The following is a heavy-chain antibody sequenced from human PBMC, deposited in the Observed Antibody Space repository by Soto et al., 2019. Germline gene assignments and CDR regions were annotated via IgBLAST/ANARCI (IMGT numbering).Heavy chain of an antibody. CDR3: AILSYSYYDSSGPTFXY. J-gene: IGHJ4*02. D-gene: IGHD3-22*01. CDR2: IIPIFGTA. Sequence: GASVKVSCTASGGTFSSYAISWVRQAPGQGLEWMGGIIPIFGTANYAQKFQGRVTITADESTSTAYMELSSLRSEDTAVYYCAILSYSYYDSSGPTFXYWGQGTLVXVSS. V-gene: IGHV1-69*13. CDR1: GGTFSSYA.